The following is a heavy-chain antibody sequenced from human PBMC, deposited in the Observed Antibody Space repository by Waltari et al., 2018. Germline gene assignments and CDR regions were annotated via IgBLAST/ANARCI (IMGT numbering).Heavy chain of an antibody. CDR1: GGTARTYA. J-gene: IGHJ6*02. CDR3: ARDLSDYYGSGSYYYYYYGMDV. V-gene: IGHV1-69*01. Sequence: QVQLVQSGAEVKKPGSSVKVSCKASGGTARTYALRRGGPAPRQGPGGMGGINPIFGTANYAQKFQGRVTITADESTSTAYMELSSLRSEDTAVYYCARDLSDYYGSGSYYYYYYGMDVWGQGTTVTVSS. D-gene: IGHD3-10*01. CDR2: INPIFGTA.